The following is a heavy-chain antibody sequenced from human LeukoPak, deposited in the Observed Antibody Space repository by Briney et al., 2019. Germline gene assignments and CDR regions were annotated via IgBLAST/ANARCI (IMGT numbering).Heavy chain of an antibody. CDR3: AREATYYYDSSGHVAFDI. CDR2: INPNSGGT. D-gene: IGHD3-22*01. Sequence: ASVKVSCKASGYTFTGYYMHWVRQAPGQGLEWMGRINPNSGGTNSAQKFQGRVTMTRDTSISTAYMELSRLRSDDTAVYYCAREATYYYDSSGHVAFDIWGQGTMVTVSS. V-gene: IGHV1-2*06. J-gene: IGHJ3*02. CDR1: GYTFTGYY.